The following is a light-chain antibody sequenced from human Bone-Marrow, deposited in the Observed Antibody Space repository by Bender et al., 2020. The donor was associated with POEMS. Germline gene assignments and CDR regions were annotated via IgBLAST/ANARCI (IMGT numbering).Light chain of an antibody. CDR1: SSNTGSGYD. V-gene: IGLV1-40*01. J-gene: IGLJ1*01. Sequence: QSVLTQPPSVSGAPGQRVTISCTGSSSNTGSGYDINWYQHLPGTAPKLLIYGYNNRPSGVPDRFSGSKSGTSASLAITGLQAEDEADYYCCSYGGANTPLVFGTGTKVTV. CDR3: CSYGGANTPLV. CDR2: GYN.